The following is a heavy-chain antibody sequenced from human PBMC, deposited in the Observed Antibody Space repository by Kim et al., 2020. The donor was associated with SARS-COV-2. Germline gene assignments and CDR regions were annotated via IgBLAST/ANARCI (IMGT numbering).Heavy chain of an antibody. CDR2: IYYSGST. CDR3: ARGVITMIVVVINPFDY. CDR1: GGSISSSSYY. D-gene: IGHD3-22*01. V-gene: IGHV4-39*01. J-gene: IGHJ4*02. Sequence: SETLSLTCTVSGGSISSSSYYWGWIRQPPGKGLEWIGSIYYSGSTYYNPSLKSRVTISVDTSKNQFSLKLSSVTAADTAVYYCARGVITMIVVVINPFDYWGQGTLVTVSS.